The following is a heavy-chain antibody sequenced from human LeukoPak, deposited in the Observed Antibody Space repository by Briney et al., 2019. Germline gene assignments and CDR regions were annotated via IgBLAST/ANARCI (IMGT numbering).Heavy chain of an antibody. Sequence: GGSLRLSCAASGFTFSNAWMSWVRQAPGKGLEWVGRIKSKTDGGTTDYAAPVKGRFTISRDDSKNTLYLQMNSLKTEDTAVYYCTTLFPDYDSSGYYPYYFDYWGQGTLVTVSS. CDR2: IKSKTDGGTT. V-gene: IGHV3-15*01. CDR3: TTLFPDYDSSGYYPYYFDY. J-gene: IGHJ4*02. D-gene: IGHD3-22*01. CDR1: GFTFSNAW.